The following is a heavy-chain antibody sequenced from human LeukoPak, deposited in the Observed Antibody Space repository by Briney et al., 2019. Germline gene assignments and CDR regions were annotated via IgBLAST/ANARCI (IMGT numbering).Heavy chain of an antibody. J-gene: IGHJ2*01. D-gene: IGHD4-17*01. CDR1: GGSISSGDYY. CDR3: ARGSTVTSVGWYFDL. Sequence: PSETLSLTCTVSGGSISSGDYYWSWIRQPPGKGLEWIGYIYYSGSTYYNPSLKSRVTISVDTSKNQFSLKLSSVTAADTAVYYCARGSTVTSVGWYFDLWGRGTLVTVSS. V-gene: IGHV4-30-4*01. CDR2: IYYSGST.